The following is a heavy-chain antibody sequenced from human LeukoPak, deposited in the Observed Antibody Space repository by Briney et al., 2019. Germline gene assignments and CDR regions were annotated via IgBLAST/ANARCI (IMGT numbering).Heavy chain of an antibody. D-gene: IGHD5-18*01. CDR2: IYYSGST. Sequence: SETLSLTCTVSGGSISSYYWSWIRQPPGKGLEWIGYIYYSGSTNYSPSLKSRVTISVDTSKNQFSLKLSSVTAADTAVYYCARGSGYSYGSYFDYWGQGTLVTVSS. CDR3: ARGSGYSYGSYFDY. J-gene: IGHJ4*02. CDR1: GGSISSYY. V-gene: IGHV4-59*08.